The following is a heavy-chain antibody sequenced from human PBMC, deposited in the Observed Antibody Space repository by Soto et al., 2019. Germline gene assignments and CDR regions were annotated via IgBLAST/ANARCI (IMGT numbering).Heavy chain of an antibody. J-gene: IGHJ5*02. D-gene: IGHD3-3*01. CDR3: ARYRWRFLEWSRQNWFDP. CDR1: GGSFSGYY. V-gene: IGHV4-34*01. Sequence: PSETLSLTCAVYGGSFSGYYWSWIRQPPGKGLEWIGEINHSGSTNYNPSLKSRVTISVDTSKNQFSLKLSSVTAADTAVYYCARYRWRFLEWSRQNWFDPWGQGTLVTVSS. CDR2: INHSGST.